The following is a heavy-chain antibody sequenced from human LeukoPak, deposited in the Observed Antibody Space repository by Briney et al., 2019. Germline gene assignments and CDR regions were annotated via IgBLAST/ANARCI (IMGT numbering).Heavy chain of an antibody. Sequence: SETLSLTCTVSGGSISTYYWNWIRQPPGKGLEWIGYIYHSGSTNYNPSLQSRVTISVDTSKNQFSLNLNSVTAADTAVYYCASGTVAARPNLDYWGQGTLVTVSS. CDR3: ASGTVAARPNLDY. J-gene: IGHJ4*02. CDR1: GGSISTYY. D-gene: IGHD6-6*01. V-gene: IGHV4-59*01. CDR2: IYHSGST.